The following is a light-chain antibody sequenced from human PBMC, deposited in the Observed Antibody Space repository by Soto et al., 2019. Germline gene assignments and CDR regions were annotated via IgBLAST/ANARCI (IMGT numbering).Light chain of an antibody. CDR2: GAS. CDR3: QQYNNWPRT. Sequence: DIVLTQSPGTLSLSPGERATLSCRASQSVTSTYLAWYKHKPGQPPRLLIFGASSRATGVPDRFSGSGSGTDFTLTISRLEPEDFAVYYCQQYNNWPRTFGQGTKVEIK. V-gene: IGKV3-20*01. CDR1: QSVTSTY. J-gene: IGKJ1*01.